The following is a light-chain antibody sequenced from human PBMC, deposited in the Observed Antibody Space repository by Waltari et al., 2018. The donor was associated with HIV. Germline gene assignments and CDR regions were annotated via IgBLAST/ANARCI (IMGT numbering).Light chain of an antibody. CDR3: SSYTSSSTLWV. Sequence: QSALTQPASVSGSPGQSITISCTGTSSDVGGYNYVSWCQQHPGKAPKLMIYVVSNRPSGVSNRFSGSKSGNTASLTISGLQAEDEADYYCSSYTSSSTLWVFGGGTKLTVL. CDR2: VVS. J-gene: IGLJ3*02. CDR1: SSDVGGYNY. V-gene: IGLV2-14*03.